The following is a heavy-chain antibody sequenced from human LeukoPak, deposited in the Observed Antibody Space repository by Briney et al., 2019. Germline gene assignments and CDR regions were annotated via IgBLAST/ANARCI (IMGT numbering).Heavy chain of an antibody. CDR1: GFTVSQNY. CDR2: IYADGAT. D-gene: IGHD3-10*01. CDR3: ARDRAGTTAWVEFDP. V-gene: IGHV3-66*02. Sequence: PGGSLRLSCAASGFTVSQNYMSWVRQAPGRGLEWVSLIYADGATHYADSVKGRFTISSDNSKNTVYLEMNTLRPEDTAVYYCARDRAGTTAWVEFDPWGQGTLVTVSS. J-gene: IGHJ5*02.